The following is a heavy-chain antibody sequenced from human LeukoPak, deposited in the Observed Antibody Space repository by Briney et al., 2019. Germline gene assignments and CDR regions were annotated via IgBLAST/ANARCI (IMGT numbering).Heavy chain of an antibody. CDR1: GFTVSAHY. D-gene: IGHD2-2*01. CDR2: LYTGGDT. Sequence: GGSLRLSCAVSGFTVSAHYMSWVRQAPGKGLECVSFLYTGGDTYYADSVKGRFTISRDNSKNTLYLQMNSLRAEDTAVYYCAKKLRWDCSSTTCPKGDCFDPWGQGTLVTVSS. V-gene: IGHV3-53*01. J-gene: IGHJ5*02. CDR3: AKKLRWDCSSTTCPKGDCFDP.